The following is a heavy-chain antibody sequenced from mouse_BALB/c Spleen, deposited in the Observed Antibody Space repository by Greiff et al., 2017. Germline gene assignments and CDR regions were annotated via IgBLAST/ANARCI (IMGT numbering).Heavy chain of an antibody. J-gene: IGHJ3*01. CDR1: GFTFSSYG. V-gene: IGHV5-6-3*01. CDR3: ARDRSMGYGNYSFAY. D-gene: IGHD2-10*02. Sequence: EVKLVESGGGLVKPGGSLKLSCAASGFTFSSYGMSWVRQTPDKRLELVATINSNGGSTYYPDSVKGRFTISRDNAKNTLYLQMSSLKSEDTAMYYCARDRSMGYGNYSFAYWGQGTLVTVSA. CDR2: INSNGGST.